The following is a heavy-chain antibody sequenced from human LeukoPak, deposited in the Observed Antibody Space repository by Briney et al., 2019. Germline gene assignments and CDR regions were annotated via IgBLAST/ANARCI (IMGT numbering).Heavy chain of an antibody. CDR1: GGSISSNY. J-gene: IGHJ4*02. CDR3: ARRAYSSGYYYFDY. V-gene: IGHV4-59*01. Sequence: SETLSLTCTVSGGSISSNYWSWIRQPPGEGLEWIGYIYYSGSTIYNPSLKSRVTISVDTSKNQFSLKLSSVTAADTAVYYCARRAYSSGYYYFDYWGQGTLVTVSS. CDR2: IYYSGST. D-gene: IGHD3-22*01.